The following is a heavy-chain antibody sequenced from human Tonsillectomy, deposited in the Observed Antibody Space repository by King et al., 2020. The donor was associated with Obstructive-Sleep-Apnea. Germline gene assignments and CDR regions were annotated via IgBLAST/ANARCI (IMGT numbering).Heavy chain of an antibody. CDR3: ARESNIAVAGYFDY. CDR1: GYTFTSYG. J-gene: IGHJ4*02. D-gene: IGHD6-19*01. Sequence: VQLVESGAEVKKPGASVKASCKASGYTFTSYGISWVRQAPGQGLEWMGWISAHNGNTNYAQKPQGRDTLTTDTSPRTAYMALRSLRSDDTAVYYCARESNIAVAGYFDYWGQGTLVTVSS. CDR2: ISAHNGNT. V-gene: IGHV1-18*04.